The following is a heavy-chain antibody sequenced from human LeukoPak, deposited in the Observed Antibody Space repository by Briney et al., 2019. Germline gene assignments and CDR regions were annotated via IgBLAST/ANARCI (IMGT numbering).Heavy chain of an antibody. Sequence: GASVKASCKASGFTFARSAVQWVRQARGQRPEWIGWIVIANGNTNYAQKFQERLTITRDMSTSTAYMELSSLRSEDTAVYYCAAEDDFLTGYYDFDYWGQGTVVTVSS. J-gene: IGHJ4*02. CDR2: IVIANGNT. V-gene: IGHV1-58*01. CDR1: GFTFARSA. CDR3: AAEDDFLTGYYDFDY. D-gene: IGHD3-9*01.